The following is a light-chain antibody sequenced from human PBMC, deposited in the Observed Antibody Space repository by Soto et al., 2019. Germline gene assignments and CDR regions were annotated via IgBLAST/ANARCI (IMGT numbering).Light chain of an antibody. V-gene: IGKV2-28*01. CDR2: LGS. CDR3: MQALQTPLT. J-gene: IGKJ5*01. CDR1: QSLLHRNGYNY. Sequence: DILMTQSPLSLPVTPGEPASISCRSSQSLLHRNGYNYLDWYLQKPGQSPQLLIYLGSNRASGVPDRFSGSGSGTDFTLKISRVEAEDVGVYYCMQALQTPLTFGPGTRLEI.